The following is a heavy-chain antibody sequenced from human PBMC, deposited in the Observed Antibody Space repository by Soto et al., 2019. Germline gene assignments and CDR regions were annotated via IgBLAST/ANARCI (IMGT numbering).Heavy chain of an antibody. CDR2: IIPIFGTA. J-gene: IGHJ3*02. CDR1: GYTFTRYA. V-gene: IGHV1-69*13. CDR3: ARTVGPTYAFDI. Sequence: SVKVYCKACGYTFTRYAMHWVRQAPGQRLEWMGWIIPIFGTANYAQKFQGRVTITADESTSTAYMELRSLRSDDTAVYYCARTVGPTYAFDICGQGTXVTVSS. D-gene: IGHD1-26*01.